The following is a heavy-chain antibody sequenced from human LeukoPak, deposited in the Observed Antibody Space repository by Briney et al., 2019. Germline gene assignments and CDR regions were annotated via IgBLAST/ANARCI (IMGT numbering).Heavy chain of an antibody. V-gene: IGHV4-34*01. CDR1: GGSLGFSY. J-gene: IGHJ4*02. D-gene: IGHD3-3*01. CDR2: INHNGYS. CDR3: AVSATMSPYDFWSGYYPDY. Sequence: SETLSLTCAVYGGSLGFSYWSWIRQAPGKGLEWIGEINHNGYSRYNPSLKSRVTISVDTSKNQFSLKLSSVTAADTAVYYCAVSATMSPYDFWSGYYPDYWGQGTLVTVSS.